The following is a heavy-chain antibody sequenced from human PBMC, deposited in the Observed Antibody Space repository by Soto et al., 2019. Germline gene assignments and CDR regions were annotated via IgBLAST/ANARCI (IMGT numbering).Heavy chain of an antibody. J-gene: IGHJ6*02. CDR2: IIPIFGTA. CDR3: AREVYSSSWSPYYYYGMDV. Sequence: QVQLVQSGAEVKKPGSSVKVSCKASGGTFSSYAISWVRQAPGQVLEWMGGIIPIFGTANYAQKFQGRVTITADESTSTAYMELRSLRSEDTAVYYCAREVYSSSWSPYYYYGMDVWGQGTTVTVSS. D-gene: IGHD6-13*01. V-gene: IGHV1-69*19. CDR1: GGTFSSYA.